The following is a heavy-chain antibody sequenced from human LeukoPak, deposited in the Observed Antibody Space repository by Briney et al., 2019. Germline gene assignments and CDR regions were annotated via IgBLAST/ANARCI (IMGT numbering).Heavy chain of an antibody. CDR2: IKQDGSEK. V-gene: IGHV3-7*04. D-gene: IGHD2-2*01. J-gene: IGHJ4*02. Sequence: PGGSLRLSCAASGFTFSSYWMSWVRQAPGKGLEWVANIKQDGSEKYYVDSVKGRFTISRDNAKNSLYLQMNSLRAEDTAVYYCARGLQAASGPTPYFDYWGQGTLVTVSS. CDR1: GFTFSSYW. CDR3: ARGLQAASGPTPYFDY.